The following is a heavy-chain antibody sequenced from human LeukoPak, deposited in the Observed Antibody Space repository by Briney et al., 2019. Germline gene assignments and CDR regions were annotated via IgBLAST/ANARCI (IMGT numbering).Heavy chain of an antibody. V-gene: IGHV3-30*02. CDR1: GFTFSISA. J-gene: IGHJ5*02. CDR2: IHYDGINK. CDR3: ARDRVFYYYGSGSYPGPIVGNWFDP. Sequence: GGSLRLSCTASGFTFSISALHWVRQAPGKGLEWVAFIHYDGINKYYADSVKGRFTISRDNSKNTLYLQMNSLRAEDTAVYYCARDRVFYYYGSGSYPGPIVGNWFDPWGQGTLVTVSS. D-gene: IGHD3-10*01.